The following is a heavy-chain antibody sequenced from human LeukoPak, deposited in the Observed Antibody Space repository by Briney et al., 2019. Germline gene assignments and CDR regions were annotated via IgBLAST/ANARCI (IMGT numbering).Heavy chain of an antibody. D-gene: IGHD2-2*01. CDR1: GFTVSSNY. CDR2: IYSGGST. Sequence: GGSLRLSCAASGFTVSSNYMSWVRQAPGKGLEWVSVIYSGGSTYYAGSVKGRFTISRDNSKNTLYLQMNSLRAEDTAVYYCARLGYCSSTSCYRSYYYGMDVWGQGTTVTVSS. J-gene: IGHJ6*02. V-gene: IGHV3-53*01. CDR3: ARLGYCSSTSCYRSYYYGMDV.